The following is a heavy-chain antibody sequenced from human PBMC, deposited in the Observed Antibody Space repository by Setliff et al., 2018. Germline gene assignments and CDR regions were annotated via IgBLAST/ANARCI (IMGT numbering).Heavy chain of an antibody. CDR1: GESFSNNY. D-gene: IGHD2-2*01. Sequence: PSETLSLTCSVYGESFSNNYWSWILQPPGEGLEWIGESNHSGGTSYNPSLKSRLTMSVDTSKNQFSLKLTSVTAADTAVYFFRLAHCNTTSCEEALDFWSQRTLVTVSS. CDR3: RLAHCNTTSCEEALDF. V-gene: IGHV4-34*01. CDR2: SNHSGGT. J-gene: IGHJ4*02.